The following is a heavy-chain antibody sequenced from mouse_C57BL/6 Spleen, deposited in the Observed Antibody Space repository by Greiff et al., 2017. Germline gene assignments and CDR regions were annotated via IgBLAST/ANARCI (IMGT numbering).Heavy chain of an antibody. J-gene: IGHJ4*01. Sequence: QVQLQQPGAELVKPGASVKMSCKASGYTFTSYWITWVKQRPGQGLEGIGDIFPGSGSTNYNEKFKSKATLTVDTSTSTAYMQPSSLTSEDSAVYYWARVGNSNYVGAMDYWGQGTSVTVSS. D-gene: IGHD2-5*01. CDR2: IFPGSGST. CDR3: ARVGNSNYVGAMDY. V-gene: IGHV1-55*01. CDR1: GYTFTSYW.